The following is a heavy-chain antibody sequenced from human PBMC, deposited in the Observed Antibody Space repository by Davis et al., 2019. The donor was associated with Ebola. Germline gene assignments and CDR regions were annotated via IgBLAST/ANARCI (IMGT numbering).Heavy chain of an antibody. CDR3: ARDCRRGYYDYIWGSWLFDY. V-gene: IGHV3-21*01. Sequence: PGGSLSLSCAASGFTFSSYSMNWVRQAPGKGLEWVSSISSSSSYIYYADSVKGRFTISRDNAKNSLYLQMNSLRAEDTAVYYCARDCRRGYYDYIWGSWLFDYWGQGTLVTVSS. D-gene: IGHD3-16*01. CDR2: ISSSSSYI. J-gene: IGHJ4*02. CDR1: GFTFSSYS.